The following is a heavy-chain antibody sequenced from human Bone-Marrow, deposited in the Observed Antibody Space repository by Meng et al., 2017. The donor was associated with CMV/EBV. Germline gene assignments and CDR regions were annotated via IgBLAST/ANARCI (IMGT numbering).Heavy chain of an antibody. CDR3: AKVGEKGTHGVYPFGS. Sequence: GGSLRLSCATSGFTFSNYAMSWVRQVPGKGLEWVSTITGSGETTWHIDPVRGRFTISRDNSKSTLFLQMSSLGAEDTAVYYCAKVGEKGTHGVYPFGSWGQGPLVTVYS. CDR2: ITGSGETT. V-gene: IGHV3-23*01. D-gene: IGHD2-8*01. CDR1: GFTFSNYA. J-gene: IGHJ4*02.